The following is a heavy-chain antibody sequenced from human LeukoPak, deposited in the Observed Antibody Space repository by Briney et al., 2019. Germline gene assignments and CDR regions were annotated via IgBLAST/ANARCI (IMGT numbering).Heavy chain of an antibody. D-gene: IGHD3-22*01. Sequence: PSETLSLTCTVSGGSIISSSYYWGWIRQPPEKGLEWIGSIHFSGSPHHNPSLKSRVTMSVDTSKNQVSLKLSSVTAADTAVYFCTRLLHDSRGYYYFDYWGQGTLATVSS. J-gene: IGHJ4*02. V-gene: IGHV4-39*01. CDR2: IHFSGSP. CDR1: GGSIISSSYY. CDR3: TRLLHDSRGYYYFDY.